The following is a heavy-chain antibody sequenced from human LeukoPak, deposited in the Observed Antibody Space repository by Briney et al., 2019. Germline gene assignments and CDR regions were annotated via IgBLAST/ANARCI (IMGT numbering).Heavy chain of an antibody. CDR2: FDPEDGET. V-gene: IGHV1-24*01. CDR3: ATDPNYYDSSGEGAFDI. CDR1: GYTLSELS. D-gene: IGHD3-22*01. Sequence: GASVKVSCKVSGYTLSELSMHWVRQAPGKGLEWMGGFDPEDGETIYAQKFQGRVTMTEDTSTDTAYMELSSLRSEDTDVYYCATDPNYYDSSGEGAFDIWGQGTMVTVSS. J-gene: IGHJ3*02.